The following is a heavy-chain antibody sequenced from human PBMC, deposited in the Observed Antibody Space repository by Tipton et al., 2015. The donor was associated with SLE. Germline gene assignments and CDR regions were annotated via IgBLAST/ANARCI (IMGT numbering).Heavy chain of an antibody. D-gene: IGHD2-2*01. CDR3: TRSRSLDC. V-gene: IGHV3-49*04. Sequence: RSLRLSCTGSGFTFGEYVVIWVRHIPGKGLEWVGSIRSKDFGGTIEYAASGKGRFTTSRDDSKSIAFLEMNSLKTEDTAVYYCTRSRSLDCWGKGTLVTVSS. J-gene: IGHJ4*02. CDR1: GFTFGEYV. CDR2: IRSKDFGGTI.